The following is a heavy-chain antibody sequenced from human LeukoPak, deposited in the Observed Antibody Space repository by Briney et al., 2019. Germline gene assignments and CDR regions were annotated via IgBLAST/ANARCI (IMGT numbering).Heavy chain of an antibody. CDR3: AAADPGRYFDY. J-gene: IGHJ4*02. Sequence: SETLSRTCAVYGGSFSGYYWSWIRQPPGKGLEWIGEINHSGSTNYKPSLKSRVTVSVDTSKNQFSLKLSSVTAADTAVYYCAAADPGRYFDYWGQGTLVTVSS. CDR2: INHSGST. V-gene: IGHV4-34*01. CDR1: GGSFSGYY. D-gene: IGHD6-13*01.